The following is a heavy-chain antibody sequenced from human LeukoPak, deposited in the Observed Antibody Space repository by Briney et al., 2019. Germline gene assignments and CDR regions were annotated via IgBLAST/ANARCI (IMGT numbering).Heavy chain of an antibody. Sequence: GESLKISCKGSGYSFTSYWIGWVRQMPGKGLECMGIIYPGDSDTRYSPSFQGQVTISADKSIRTAYLQWSSVKASDTAMYYCARRLVTTGLDVWGKGTTVTVSS. J-gene: IGHJ6*04. CDR2: IYPGDSDT. V-gene: IGHV5-51*01. D-gene: IGHD4-11*01. CDR1: GYSFTSYW. CDR3: ARRLVTTGLDV.